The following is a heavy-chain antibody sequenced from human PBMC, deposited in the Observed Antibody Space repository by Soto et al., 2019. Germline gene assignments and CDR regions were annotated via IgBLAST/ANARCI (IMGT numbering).Heavy chain of an antibody. J-gene: IGHJ5*02. CDR2: ISKSGSII. D-gene: IGHD3-16*01. CDR1: GFTFSDYY. Sequence: GGSLRLSCAASGFTFSDYYMSWLRQPPGKGLEWVSYISKSGSIIHFTDSVKGRFAISRDNAKNTLYLQMSSLRAEDTALYYCARDLSPYSDYYDESTSETWFDPWGQGTLVTVSS. CDR3: ARDLSPYSDYYDESTSETWFDP. V-gene: IGHV3-11*01.